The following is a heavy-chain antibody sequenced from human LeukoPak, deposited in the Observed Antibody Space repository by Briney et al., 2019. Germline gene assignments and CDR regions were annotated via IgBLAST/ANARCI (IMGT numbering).Heavy chain of an antibody. CDR3: ARDEITATVDY. CDR1: GYSISSGYY. J-gene: IGHJ4*02. CDR2: IYHSGGT. V-gene: IGHV4-38-2*02. Sequence: SETLSLTCTVSGYSISSGYYWGWIRQPPGKGLEWIGSIYHSGGTYYNPSLKSRVTISVDTSKNQFSLKLSSVTAADTAVYYCARDEITATVDYWGQGTLVTVSS. D-gene: IGHD3-16*01.